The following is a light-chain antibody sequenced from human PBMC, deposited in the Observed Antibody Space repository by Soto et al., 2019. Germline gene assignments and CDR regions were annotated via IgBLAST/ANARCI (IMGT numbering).Light chain of an antibody. J-gene: IGKJ4*01. V-gene: IGKV3-20*01. CDR2: GSS. CDR1: QSVSSSY. CDR3: QQYGSSPPRLT. Sequence: EIVLTQSPGTLSLSPGERATLSCRASQSVSSSYLAWYQQKPGQAPRILIYGSSSRATGIPDRFSGSGSGTDFTLTISRLEPEDFAVYYCQQYGSSPPRLTFGGGNKVEIK.